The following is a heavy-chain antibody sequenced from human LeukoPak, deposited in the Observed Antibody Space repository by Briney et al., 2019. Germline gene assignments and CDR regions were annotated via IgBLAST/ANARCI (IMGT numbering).Heavy chain of an antibody. J-gene: IGHJ6*02. CDR2: IYYSGST. Sequence: SETLSLTCTVSGGSISSYYWSWIRQPPGKGLEWIGYIYYSGSTNYNPSLKSRVTISVDTSKNQFSLKLSSVTAADTAVYYCASIYCGGDCYSYYYYGMDVWGQGTTVTVSS. CDR3: ASIYCGGDCYSYYYYGMDV. V-gene: IGHV4-59*08. D-gene: IGHD2-21*02. CDR1: GGSISSYY.